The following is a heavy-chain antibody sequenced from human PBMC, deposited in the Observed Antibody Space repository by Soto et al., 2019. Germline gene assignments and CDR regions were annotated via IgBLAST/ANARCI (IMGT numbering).Heavy chain of an antibody. D-gene: IGHD2-2*01. CDR3: ARLGKSYQSLDP. CDR1: GGSFSTNY. J-gene: IGHJ5*02. Sequence: SETLSLTCTVSGGSFSTNYWSWIRQPPGKGLEWVGYIYYDGTARHNPSLKSRVTISLETSRSQFSLRLSSVSAADTAVYYCARLGKSYQSLDPWGPGTLVTVSS. CDR2: IYYDGTA. V-gene: IGHV4-59*08.